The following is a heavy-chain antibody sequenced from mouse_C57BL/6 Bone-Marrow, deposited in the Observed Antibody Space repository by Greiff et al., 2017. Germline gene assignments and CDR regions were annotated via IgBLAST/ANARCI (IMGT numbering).Heavy chain of an antibody. CDR1: GYSFTSYY. D-gene: IGHD1-1*01. Sequence: VQLQQSGPELVKPGASVKISCKASGYSFTSYYIHWVKQRPGQGLEWIGWIYPGSGNTKYNEKFKGKVTLTADTSSSTAYMQLSSLTSEDAAVYYCARDYGSSGDYWGQGTTLTVSS. CDR2: IYPGSGNT. J-gene: IGHJ2*01. CDR3: ARDYGSSGDY. V-gene: IGHV1-66*01.